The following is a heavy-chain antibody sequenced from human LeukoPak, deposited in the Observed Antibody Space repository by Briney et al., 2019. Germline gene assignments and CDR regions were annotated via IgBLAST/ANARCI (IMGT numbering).Heavy chain of an antibody. CDR3: TTGGGSYHAGY. CDR1: GFSFSDAK. D-gene: IGHD1-26*01. CDR2: IRSKSDGGTT. J-gene: IGHJ4*02. Sequence: GGSLRLSCAASGFSFSDAKMTWVRQAPGKGLEWVGRIRSKSDGGTTIYAAPVTGRLTISRSDSEKTLYLQMNSLKTEDTAIYYCTTGGGSYHAGYWGPGTLVTVSS. V-gene: IGHV3-15*01.